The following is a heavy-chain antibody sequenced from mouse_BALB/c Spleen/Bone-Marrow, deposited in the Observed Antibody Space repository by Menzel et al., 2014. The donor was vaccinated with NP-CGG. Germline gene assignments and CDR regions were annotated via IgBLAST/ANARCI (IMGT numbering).Heavy chain of an antibody. V-gene: IGHV3-2*02. CDR1: GYSITSDYA. Sequence: EVKLMESGPGLVKPSQSLSLTCTVTGYSITSDYAWNWIRQFPGNKLEWMGYISYSGSTSYNPSLKSRISITRDTSKNQFFLRLNSVTTEDTATYYCAGTWYFDVWGAGTTVTVSS. J-gene: IGHJ1*01. CDR3: AGTWYFDV. CDR2: ISYSGST. D-gene: IGHD4-1*01.